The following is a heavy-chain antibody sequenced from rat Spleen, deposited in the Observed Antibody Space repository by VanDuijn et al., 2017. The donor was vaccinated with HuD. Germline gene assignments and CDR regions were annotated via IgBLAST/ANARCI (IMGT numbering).Heavy chain of an antibody. Sequence: QVQLKESGPGLVQPSQTLSLTCTVSGLSLTSYHVSWVRQPPGKSLVWMGIIWAGGGTNHNSAVQSRLSIRRDTSKSQVFLKMYSLQPEDTGTYYCARHLREASGVMDVWGQGASVTVSS. CDR1: GLSLTSYH. D-gene: IGHD4-3*01. V-gene: IGHV2-72*01. CDR2: IWAGGGT. CDR3: ARHLREASGVMDV. J-gene: IGHJ4*01.